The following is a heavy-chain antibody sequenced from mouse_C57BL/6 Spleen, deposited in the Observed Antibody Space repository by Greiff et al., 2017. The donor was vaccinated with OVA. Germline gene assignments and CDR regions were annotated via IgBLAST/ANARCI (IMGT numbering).Heavy chain of an antibody. CDR1: GYTFTSYW. Sequence: QVQLQQPGAELVMPGASVKLSCKASGYTFTSYWMHWVKQRPGQGLEWIGEIDPSDSYTNYNQKFKGKSTLTVDKSSSTAYMQLSSLTAEDSAVYYCVRGPTIKYFDVWGTGTTVTVSS. CDR2: IDPSDSYT. V-gene: IGHV1-69*01. CDR3: VRGPTIKYFDV. J-gene: IGHJ1*03. D-gene: IGHD2-12*01.